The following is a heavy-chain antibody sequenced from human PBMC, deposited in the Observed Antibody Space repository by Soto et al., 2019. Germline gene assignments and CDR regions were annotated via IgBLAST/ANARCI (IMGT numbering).Heavy chain of an antibody. CDR1: TFTFSIYS. CDR3: EKCACDTATSCNRGIDY. Sequence: EVQLLESGGGLVQPGESLKLSCAASTFTFSIYSMSWVRQAPGKGLEWVSGISYSGSSTYYADSVKCRFTICRDTSKNSLDLHMNRLKGEVTAVYSGEKCACDTATSCNRGIDYWGRGTLVTVSS. CDR2: ISYSGSST. J-gene: IGHJ4*02. D-gene: IGHD2-2*02. V-gene: IGHV3-23*01.